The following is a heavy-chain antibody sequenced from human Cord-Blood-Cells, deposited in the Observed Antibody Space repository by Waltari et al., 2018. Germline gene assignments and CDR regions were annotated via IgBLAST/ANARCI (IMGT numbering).Heavy chain of an antibody. V-gene: IGHV4-34*01. CDR2: INHSGST. CDR3: ARRWGIAAGPFDY. CDR1: GGSFSGYS. D-gene: IGHD6-13*01. J-gene: IGHJ4*02. Sequence: QVQLQQWGAGLLQPSETLSLTCAVYGGSFSGYSWRWIRPPPGKGLEWIGEINHSGSTNYNPSLKSRVTISVDTSKNQFSLKLSSVTAADTAVYYCARRWGIAAGPFDYWGQGTLVTVSS.